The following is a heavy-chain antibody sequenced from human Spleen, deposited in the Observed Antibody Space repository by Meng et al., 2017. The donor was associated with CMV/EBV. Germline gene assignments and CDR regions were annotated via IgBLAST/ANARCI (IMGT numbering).Heavy chain of an antibody. V-gene: IGHV4-59*01. D-gene: IGHD3-9*01. CDR3: ARVPFRYDILTGYSSGYYYGMDV. Sequence: SETLSLTCTVSGGSISTFYWSWIRQPPGKGLEWIGNIYYSGSTNYNPSLKSRVTISVDTSKNQFSLKLSSVTAADTAVYYCARVPFRYDILTGYSSGYYYGMDVWGQGTTVTVSS. CDR2: IYYSGST. J-gene: IGHJ6*02. CDR1: GGSISTFY.